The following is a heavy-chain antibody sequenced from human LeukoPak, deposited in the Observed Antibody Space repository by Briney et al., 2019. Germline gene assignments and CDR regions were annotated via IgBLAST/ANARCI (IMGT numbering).Heavy chain of an antibody. D-gene: IGHD6-6*01. CDR1: GYTFTDYF. CDR2: INTNSGGT. Sequence: ASVTVSCKVSGYTFTDYFMHWLRQAPGQGPEWMGWINTNSGGTKSAHKFLGKVTMTRDTSISTAYMELSRLISDDAAVYYCARGPSSPAFDIWGQGTMVTVSS. CDR3: ARGPSSPAFDI. J-gene: IGHJ3*02. V-gene: IGHV1-2*02.